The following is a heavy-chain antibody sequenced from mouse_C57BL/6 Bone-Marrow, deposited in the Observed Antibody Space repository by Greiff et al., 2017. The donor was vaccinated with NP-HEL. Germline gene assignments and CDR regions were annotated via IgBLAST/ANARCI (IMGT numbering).Heavy chain of an antibody. V-gene: IGHV1-15*01. CDR3: TSITTVAHYYAMDY. CDR2: IDPETGGT. CDR1: GYTFTDSE. J-gene: IGHJ4*01. Sequence: QVQLQQSGAELVRPGASVTLSCKASGYTFTDSEMHWVKQTPVHGLEWIGAIDPETGGTAYNQKFKGKAILTADKSSSTAYMELRSLTSEDTAVYYGTSITTVAHYYAMDYWGQGTSVTVSS. D-gene: IGHD1-1*01.